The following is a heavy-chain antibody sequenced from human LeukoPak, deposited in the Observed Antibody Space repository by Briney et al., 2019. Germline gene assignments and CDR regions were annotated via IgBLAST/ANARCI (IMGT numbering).Heavy chain of an antibody. CDR2: ISVAAGST. D-gene: IGHD2-2*01. Sequence: PGGSLRLSCAASGFTFSSYWMSWVRQAPGKGLEWVSGISVAAGSTYYADSVKGRFTIFRDNSKNTLYLQMNSLRAEDTAVYYCAKVVVVPAATTKTYYFDFWGQGTLVTVSS. CDR1: GFTFSSYW. CDR3: AKVVVVPAATTKTYYFDF. V-gene: IGHV3-23*01. J-gene: IGHJ4*02.